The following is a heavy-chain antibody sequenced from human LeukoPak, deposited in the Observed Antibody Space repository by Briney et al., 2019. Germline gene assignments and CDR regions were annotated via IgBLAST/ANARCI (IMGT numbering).Heavy chain of an antibody. CDR2: FDPEDGET. V-gene: IGHV1-24*01. J-gene: IGHJ3*02. CDR1: GYTLTELS. D-gene: IGHD2-2*01. CDR3: ATHLVVGPAFDI. Sequence: ASVKVSCKVSGYTLTELSMHWVRQAPGKGLEWMGGFDPEDGETIYAQKFQGRVTMTEDTSTDTAYMELSSLRSEDTAVYYCATHLVVGPAFDIWGQGTMVTVSS.